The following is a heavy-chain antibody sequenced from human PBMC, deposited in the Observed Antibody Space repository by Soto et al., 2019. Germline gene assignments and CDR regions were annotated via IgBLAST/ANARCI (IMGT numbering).Heavy chain of an antibody. CDR3: ARHENYDFWSGYFDP. Sequence: GGSLRLSCAASGFTFSSYAMSWVRQAPGKGLEWVSAISGSGGSTYYADSVKGRFTISRDNSKNTLYLQMNSLRAEDTAVYYCARHENYDFWSGYFDPWGQGTLVTVSS. CDR1: GFTFSSYA. J-gene: IGHJ5*02. D-gene: IGHD3-3*01. V-gene: IGHV3-23*01. CDR2: ISGSGGST.